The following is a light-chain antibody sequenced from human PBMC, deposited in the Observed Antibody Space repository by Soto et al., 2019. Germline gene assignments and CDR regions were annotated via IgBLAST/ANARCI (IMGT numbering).Light chain of an antibody. V-gene: IGKV1-5*03. CDR3: QHYNSFPYT. CDR2: KAS. J-gene: IGKJ2*01. CDR1: QSISSW. Sequence: DIQMTQFPSTLSASVGDSVTITCRASQSISSWLAWYQQKPGKAPKLLIYKASDLETGVPSRFSGGGSGTHFTLTISSLQPVDFATYDCQHYNSFPYTFGQGTKLEIK.